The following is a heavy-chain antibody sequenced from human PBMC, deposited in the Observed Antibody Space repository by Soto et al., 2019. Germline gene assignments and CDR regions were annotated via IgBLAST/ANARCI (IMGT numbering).Heavy chain of an antibody. V-gene: IGHV4-59*12. J-gene: IGHJ6*02. CDR1: GGSISSYY. CDR2: IYYSGST. Sequence: SETLSLTCTVSGGSISSYYWSWIRQPPGKGLEWIGYIYYSGSTNYNPSLKSRVTISVDTSKNQFSLKLSSVTAADTAVYYCARGPPRREIYGSGSRDKKYYGMDVWGQGTTVTVSS. D-gene: IGHD3-10*01. CDR3: ARGPPRREIYGSGSRDKKYYGMDV.